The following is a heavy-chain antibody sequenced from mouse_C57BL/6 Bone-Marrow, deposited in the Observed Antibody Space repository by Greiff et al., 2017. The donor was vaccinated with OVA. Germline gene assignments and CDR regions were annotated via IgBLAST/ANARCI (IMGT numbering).Heavy chain of an antibody. CDR3: AAGGLRPWFAY. D-gene: IGHD2-4*01. CDR1: GYTFTSYG. Sequence: QVHVKQSGAELARPGASVKLSCKASGYTFTSYGISWVKQRTGQGLEWIGEIYPRSGNTYYNEKFKGKATLTADKSSSTAYMELRSLTSEDSAVYFCAAGGLRPWFAYWGQGTLVTVSA. J-gene: IGHJ3*01. CDR2: IYPRSGNT. V-gene: IGHV1-81*01.